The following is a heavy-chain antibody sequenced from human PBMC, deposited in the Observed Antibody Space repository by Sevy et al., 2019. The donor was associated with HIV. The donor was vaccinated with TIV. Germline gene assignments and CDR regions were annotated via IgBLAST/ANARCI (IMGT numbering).Heavy chain of an antibody. J-gene: IGHJ4*02. CDR2: INAGNGNT. D-gene: IGHD6-19*01. Sequence: ASVKVSCKASGYTFNTYAIHWVRQAPGQGLEWMGWINAGNGNTKYSQKFQGAVTITRDTSANKAYMELSSLTSEDTAVYYCAEGPPGWLPRHMDFWGQGTPVTVSS. V-gene: IGHV1-3*01. CDR1: GYTFNTYA. CDR3: AEGPPGWLPRHMDF.